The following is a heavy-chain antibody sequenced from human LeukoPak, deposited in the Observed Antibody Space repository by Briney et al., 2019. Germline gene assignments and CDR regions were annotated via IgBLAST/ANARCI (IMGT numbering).Heavy chain of an antibody. V-gene: IGHV3-74*01. Sequence: PGGSLRLSCAASGFTFSNSWMNWVRQAPGKGLLWVSRINTDGSSTTYADSVKDRFTISRDNAKNTLYLQMNSLRAEDTGVYYCATQAGITIFGRYFDYWGQGTLVTVSS. CDR3: ATQAGITIFGRYFDY. D-gene: IGHD3-3*01. CDR1: GFTFSNSW. CDR2: INTDGSST. J-gene: IGHJ4*02.